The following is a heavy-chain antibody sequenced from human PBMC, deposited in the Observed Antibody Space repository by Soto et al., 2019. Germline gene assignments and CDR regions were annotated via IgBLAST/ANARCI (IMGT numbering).Heavy chain of an antibody. CDR2: INCRSGGT. D-gene: IGHD3-22*01. CDR3: MRGASARHSSGYPYYFDH. J-gene: IGHJ4*02. Sequence: VASVKVSCKTSGYVFTGYYLHWVRQAPGQGLEWMGWINCRSGGTTYTQKFQGRVTLTMDTSTSTAYMELSSLISDDTALYYCMRGASARHSSGYPYYFDHWGQGTLVTVSS. V-gene: IGHV1-2*02. CDR1: GYVFTGYY.